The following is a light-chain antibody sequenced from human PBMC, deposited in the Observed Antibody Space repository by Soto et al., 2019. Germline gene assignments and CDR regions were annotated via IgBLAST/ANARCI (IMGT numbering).Light chain of an antibody. CDR1: QSVSSY. CDR3: QHYGYSQWT. V-gene: IGKV3-11*01. Sequence: EIVLTQSPATLSLSPRERATLSCRASQSVSSYLACYQQKPGQAPRLLIYDASNRATGIPDRFSGSGSGTEFTLTITRLEPEDSAVYFCQHYGYSQWTFGQGTKV. CDR2: DAS. J-gene: IGKJ1*01.